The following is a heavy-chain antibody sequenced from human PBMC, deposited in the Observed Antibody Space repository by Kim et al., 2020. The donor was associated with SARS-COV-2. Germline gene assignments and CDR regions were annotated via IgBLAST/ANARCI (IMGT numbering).Heavy chain of an antibody. V-gene: IGHV3-23*01. D-gene: IGHD6-19*01. CDR2: ITRGGDT. J-gene: IGHJ4*01. Sequence: GGSLRLSCAASGLTLRSYAMNWVRQGPGKGLEWVSSITRGGDTYYAASVKGRFTISRENFKDTLSLQMNSPRAADTGNSYCVPCVTLAARSGWCTFFD. CDR3: VPCVTLAARSGWCTFFD. CDR1: GLTLRSYA.